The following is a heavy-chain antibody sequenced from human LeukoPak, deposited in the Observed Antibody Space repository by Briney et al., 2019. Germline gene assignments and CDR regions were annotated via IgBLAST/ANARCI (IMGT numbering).Heavy chain of an antibody. J-gene: IGHJ6*02. Sequence: GGSLRLSCAASGFTFSSYGMHWVRQAPGKGLEWVAVISYDGSNKYYADSVKGRFTISRDNAKNSLYLQMNSLRAEDTAVYYCARMESWELPVSATKYYYGMDVWGQGTTVTVSS. V-gene: IGHV3-30*03. CDR2: ISYDGSNK. D-gene: IGHD1-26*01. CDR1: GFTFSSYG. CDR3: ARMESWELPVSATKYYYGMDV.